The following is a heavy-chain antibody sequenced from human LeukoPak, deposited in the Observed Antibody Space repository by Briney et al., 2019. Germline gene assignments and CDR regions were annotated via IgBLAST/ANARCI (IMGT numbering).Heavy chain of an antibody. CDR3: AREISSGWTAIVRRRDAFDI. Sequence: GGSLRLSCAASGFTVSSNYMNWVRQAPGKGLEWVSVIYSGGSTYYADSMKGRFTISTDNSKNTLYLQMNSLRAEDTAVYYCAREISSGWTAIVRRRDAFDIWGQGTMVTVSS. V-gene: IGHV3-66*02. D-gene: IGHD5-18*01. J-gene: IGHJ3*02. CDR2: IYSGGST. CDR1: GFTVSSNY.